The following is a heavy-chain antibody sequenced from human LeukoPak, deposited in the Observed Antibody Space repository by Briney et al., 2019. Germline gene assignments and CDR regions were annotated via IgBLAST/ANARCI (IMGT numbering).Heavy chain of an antibody. CDR1: GFTFSSYW. CDR2: IKRDGSEK. Sequence: PGGSLRLSCAASGFTFSSYWMSWVRQAPGKGLEWVANIKRDGSEKYYVDSVKGRFTISRDNAKNSLYLQMNSLRAEETAVYYCARLFRGVPPFHHWRQGALVTVSS. J-gene: IGHJ4*02. CDR3: ARLFRGVPPFHH. V-gene: IGHV3-7*01. D-gene: IGHD2-2*01.